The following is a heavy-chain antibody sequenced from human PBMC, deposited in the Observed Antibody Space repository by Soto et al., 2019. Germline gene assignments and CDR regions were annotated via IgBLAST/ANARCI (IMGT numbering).Heavy chain of an antibody. CDR2: MNPNSGNT. CDR3: VRGWVQLYYYYAIAV. V-gene: IGHV1-8*01. J-gene: IGHJ6*02. D-gene: IGHD5-18*01. Sequence: SVKVSCKASGYTFTSYDINWVRQATGQGLEWMGWMNPNSGNTGYAQKFQGRVTMTRNTYISTAYMELSSLRSEDTAVYYCVRGWVQLYYYYAIAVWGQRTTVTVCS. CDR1: GYTFTSYD.